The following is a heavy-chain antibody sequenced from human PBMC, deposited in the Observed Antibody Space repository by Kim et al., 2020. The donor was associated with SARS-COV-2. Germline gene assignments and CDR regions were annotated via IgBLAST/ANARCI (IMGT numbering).Heavy chain of an antibody. V-gene: IGHV3-11*06. J-gene: IGHJ4*02. CDR1: GFTFTDHY. Sequence: SLRLSCAASGFTFTDHYMAWIRQAPGKGLEWVSYVSIAGDTNHADCVKGRITVSRDSAKNSLTLLLTGLAAEDTGVYYCARMARFSSWLFDFWGQGTLVTVSS. CDR2: VSIAGDT. D-gene: IGHD6-13*01. CDR3: ARMARFSSWLFDF.